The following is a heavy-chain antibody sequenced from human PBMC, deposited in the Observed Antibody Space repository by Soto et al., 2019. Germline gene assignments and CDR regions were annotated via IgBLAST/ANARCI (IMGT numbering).Heavy chain of an antibody. V-gene: IGHV3-33*01. Sequence: QVQLVESGGGVVQPGRSLRLSCAASGFTFSSYGMHWVRQAPGKGLEWVAVIWYDGSNKYYADSVKGRFIISRDNSKNTLYLQMNSLRAEETAVYYCARDKKSTFDYWGQGTLVTVSS. CDR2: IWYDGSNK. J-gene: IGHJ4*02. CDR3: ARDKKSTFDY. CDR1: GFTFSSYG.